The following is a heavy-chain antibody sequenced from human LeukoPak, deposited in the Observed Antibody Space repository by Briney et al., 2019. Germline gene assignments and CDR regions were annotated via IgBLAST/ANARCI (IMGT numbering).Heavy chain of an antibody. CDR1: GYTFTSYG. J-gene: IGHJ4*02. V-gene: IGHV1-18*01. CDR3: ARDHNYDYAWGSYGPRNYFDY. CDR2: ISAYNGNT. D-gene: IGHD3-16*01. Sequence: ASVKVSCKASGYTFTSYGISWVRQAPGQGLEWMGWISAYNGNTNYAQKLQGRVTMTTDTSTSTAYMELRSLRSDDTAVYYCARDHNYDYAWGSYGPRNYFDYWGQGTLVTVSS.